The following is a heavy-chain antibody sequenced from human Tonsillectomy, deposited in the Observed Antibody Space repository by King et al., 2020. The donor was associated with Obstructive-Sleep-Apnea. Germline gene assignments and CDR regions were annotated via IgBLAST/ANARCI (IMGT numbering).Heavy chain of an antibody. J-gene: IGHJ4*02. CDR1: GFTFSDFA. CDR2: ISGSGGKT. Sequence: VQLVESGGGLVQPGGSLRLSCAASGFTFSDFAMTWVRQAPGKGLEWVSVISGSGGKTYYADSVKGRFTISRDNSKNTLYLQMNSRTAEDTAVYYCAKGPAQPLVPNYFDSWGQGTLVTVSS. D-gene: IGHD6-13*01. CDR3: AKGPAQPLVPNYFDS. V-gene: IGHV3-23*04.